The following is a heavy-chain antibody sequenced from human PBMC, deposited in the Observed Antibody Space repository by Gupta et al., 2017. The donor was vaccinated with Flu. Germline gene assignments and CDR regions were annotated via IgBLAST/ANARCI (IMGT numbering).Heavy chain of an antibody. Sequence: EVQLVESGGGLVKPGGSLRLSCAASGFAFSNAWMNWVRQAPGKGLEWVGRIKRKTDGGTTDGGTTDYAAPVKGRFTISRDDSKTTLYLQMNSLKSEDTAVYYCTSRSGGSGRSFDYWGQGTLVTVSS. D-gene: IGHD3-10*01. CDR3: TSRSGGSGRSFDY. J-gene: IGHJ4*02. V-gene: IGHV3-15*01. CDR2: IKRKTDGGTTDGGTT. CDR1: GFAFSNAW.